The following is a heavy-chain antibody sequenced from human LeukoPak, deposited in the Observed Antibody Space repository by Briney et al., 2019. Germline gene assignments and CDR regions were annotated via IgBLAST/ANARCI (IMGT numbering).Heavy chain of an antibody. V-gene: IGHV3-33*01. CDR3: ARAGGYCSGGSCYRGYSWFDP. Sequence: PGRSLRLSCAASGFTFSSYGMHWVRQAPGKGLEWVAVILYNGSNKYYADSVKGRFTISRDNSKNTLYLQMNSLRVEDTAVYYCARAGGYCSGGSCYRGYSWFDPWGQGTLVTVSS. CDR2: ILYNGSNK. D-gene: IGHD2-15*01. J-gene: IGHJ5*02. CDR1: GFTFSSYG.